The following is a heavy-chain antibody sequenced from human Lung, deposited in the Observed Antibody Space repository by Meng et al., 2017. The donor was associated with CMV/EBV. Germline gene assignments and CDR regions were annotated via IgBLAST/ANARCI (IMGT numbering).Heavy chain of an antibody. D-gene: IGHD5-18*01. CDR1: GGSISSGDYY. V-gene: IGHV4-39*01. CDR2: VYYTGRA. Sequence: GSLRLXXIVSGGSISSGDYYWGWIRQSPGKALEWIGSVYYTGRADYSPSLKNRVTISVDTSRNQFSLNLHSVTAADTALYYCAKQGARSVETTMVPYGEFDYWGQVAXVTVAS. J-gene: IGHJ4*02. CDR3: AKQGARSVETTMVPYGEFDY.